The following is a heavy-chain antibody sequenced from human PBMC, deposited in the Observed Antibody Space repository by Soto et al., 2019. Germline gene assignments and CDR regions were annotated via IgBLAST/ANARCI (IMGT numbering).Heavy chain of an antibody. Sequence: ASVKVSCKASGYTFTSYYMHWVRQAPGQGLEWMAIINPMGGSTNYAQEFQGRVTLTSDTSTSTVYMELSSLRFEDTAVYFCAKIFLPRPLIVNDAFDIWGQGTMVTVSS. CDR3: AKIFLPRPLIVNDAFDI. CDR1: GYTFTSYY. J-gene: IGHJ3*02. D-gene: IGHD3-22*01. CDR2: INPMGGST. V-gene: IGHV1-46*01.